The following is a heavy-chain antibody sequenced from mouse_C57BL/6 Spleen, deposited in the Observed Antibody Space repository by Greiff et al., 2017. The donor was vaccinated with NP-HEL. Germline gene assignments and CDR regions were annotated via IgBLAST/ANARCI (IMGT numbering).Heavy chain of an antibody. Sequence: EVQLQQSGPELVKPGASVKIPCKASGYTFTDYNMDWVKQSPGKSLEWIGDINPNNGGTIYNQKFKGKATLTVDKSSSTAYMELRSLTSEDTAGYYCARGDYDYDVEFAYWGQGTLVTVSA. CDR1: GYTFTDYN. D-gene: IGHD2-4*01. V-gene: IGHV1-18*01. CDR3: ARGDYDYDVEFAY. CDR2: INPNNGGT. J-gene: IGHJ3*01.